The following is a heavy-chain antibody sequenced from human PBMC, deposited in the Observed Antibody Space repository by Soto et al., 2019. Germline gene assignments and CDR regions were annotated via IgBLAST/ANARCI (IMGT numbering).Heavy chain of an antibody. D-gene: IGHD2-15*01. J-gene: IGHJ4*02. CDR1: GFTFSSYA. V-gene: IGHV3-23*01. Sequence: EVQLLESGGGLVQPGGSLRLSCAASGFTFSSYAMSWVRQAPGKGLEWVSAISGSGGSTYYADSVKGRFTISRDNSKNTLYLQMNSLRAEDKAVYYCAKGPNGVVAANDYWGQGNLVTVSS. CDR3: AKGPNGVVAANDY. CDR2: ISGSGGST.